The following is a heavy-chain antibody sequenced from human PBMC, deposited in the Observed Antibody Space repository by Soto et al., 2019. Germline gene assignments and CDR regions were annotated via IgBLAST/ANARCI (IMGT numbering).Heavy chain of an antibody. Sequence: GASVKVSCKASGYTFTGYYMHWVRQAPGQGLEWKGWINPNSGGTNYAQKFQGWVTMTRDTSISTAYMELSRLRSDDTAVYYCAMVDNSVTPTPQDVWGQGTTVT. CDR1: GYTFTGYY. J-gene: IGHJ6*02. D-gene: IGHD5-12*01. CDR3: AMVDNSVTPTPQDV. CDR2: INPNSGGT. V-gene: IGHV1-2*04.